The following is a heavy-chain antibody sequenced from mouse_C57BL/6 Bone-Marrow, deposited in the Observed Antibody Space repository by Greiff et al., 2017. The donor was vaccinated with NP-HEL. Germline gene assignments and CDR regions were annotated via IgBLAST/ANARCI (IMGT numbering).Heavy chain of an antibody. CDR2: IYPRDGIT. V-gene: IGHV1-85*01. CDR3: ARPYYYGSSYKGMDY. Sequence: QVQLQQSGPELVKPGASVKLSCKASGNTFPSYDLNWGKQRPGRGLGGIGGIYPRDGITRYNEKFKGKATLTVDTSSSTAYMELHSLTSEDSAVYFCARPYYYGSSYKGMDYWGQGTSVTVSS. D-gene: IGHD1-1*01. J-gene: IGHJ4*01. CDR1: GNTFPSYD.